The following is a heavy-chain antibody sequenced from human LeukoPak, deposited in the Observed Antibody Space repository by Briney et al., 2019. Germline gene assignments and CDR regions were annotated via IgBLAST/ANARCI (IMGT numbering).Heavy chain of an antibody. Sequence: PGGSLRLSCAASGFTVSDHYLSWVRQAPGKGLEWVSVIYPGGTTYYADSVKGRFTISRDNSKNTLYLQMNSLRAEDTAVYYCARDLDDFWPPAAGYYGMDVWGQGTTVTVSS. CDR3: ARDLDDFWPPAAGYYGMDV. J-gene: IGHJ6*02. CDR2: IYPGGTT. CDR1: GFTVSDHY. D-gene: IGHD3-3*01. V-gene: IGHV3-53*01.